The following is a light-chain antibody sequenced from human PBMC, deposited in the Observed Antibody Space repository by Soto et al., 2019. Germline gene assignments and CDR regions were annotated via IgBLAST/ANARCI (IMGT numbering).Light chain of an antibody. CDR1: QSVGTW. Sequence: DIQMTQSPSTLSASVGDRVTITCRASQSVGTWLAWYQQKSGRAPKLLIYKASTLQSGVPSRFSGSGSGTEFTLTISSLQPDDFATYYCQHYNSYPLTFGGGTKVEI. J-gene: IGKJ4*01. V-gene: IGKV1-5*03. CDR2: KAS. CDR3: QHYNSYPLT.